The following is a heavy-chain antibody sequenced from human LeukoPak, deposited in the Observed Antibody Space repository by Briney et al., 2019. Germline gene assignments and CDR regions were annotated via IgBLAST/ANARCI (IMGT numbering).Heavy chain of an antibody. Sequence: SETLSLTCTVPGGSISRHYWSWNRQPPGNGLGWIGYIDYSGSTNYNPSLKSRVTMSLDTSKHQFSLKLSSVTAADTAVYYCARGTGWPYAWFDAWGQGTLVTVSS. CDR1: GGSISRHY. CDR3: ARGTGWPYAWFDA. V-gene: IGHV4-59*11. J-gene: IGHJ5*02. D-gene: IGHD1-14*01. CDR2: IDYSGST.